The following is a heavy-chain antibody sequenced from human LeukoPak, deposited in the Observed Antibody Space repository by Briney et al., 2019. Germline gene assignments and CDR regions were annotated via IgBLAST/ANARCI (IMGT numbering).Heavy chain of an antibody. J-gene: IGHJ5*02. V-gene: IGHV3-7*01. D-gene: IGHD5-12*01. CDR3: ARATRSVDQGP. Sequence: GGSLRLSCAASGFTFSSYWMSWVRQVPGKGLEWVADINQDGSEKYYVDSVKGRFTISRDNAKNSLYLQMNSLRVEDTAVYYCARATRSVDQGPWGQGTLVTVSS. CDR1: GFTFSSYW. CDR2: INQDGSEK.